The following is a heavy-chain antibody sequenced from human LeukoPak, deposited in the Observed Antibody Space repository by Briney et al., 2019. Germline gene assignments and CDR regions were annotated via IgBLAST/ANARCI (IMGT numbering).Heavy chain of an antibody. Sequence: GGSLRLSCAASGFTFDDYAMHWVRQAPGKGLEWVSGISWNSGSIGYADSVKGRFTISRDNAENSLYLQMNSLRAEDTALYYCAKDTIPGIAVAGFDYWGQGTLVTVSS. V-gene: IGHV3-9*01. CDR1: GFTFDDYA. J-gene: IGHJ4*02. D-gene: IGHD6-19*01. CDR2: ISWNSGSI. CDR3: AKDTIPGIAVAGFDY.